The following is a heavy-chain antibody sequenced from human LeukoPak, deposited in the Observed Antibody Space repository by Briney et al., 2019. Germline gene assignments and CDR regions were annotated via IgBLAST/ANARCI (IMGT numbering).Heavy chain of an antibody. D-gene: IGHD3-22*01. CDR1: GGTFSRYA. CDR2: IIPIFGTA. Sequence: SVKVSCKASGGTFSRYAISWVRQAPGQGLEWMGGIIPIFGTANYAQKFQGRITITADDSTSTAYMELSSLRSEDTAVYYCARVYLKRDYYDSSAYFSFDYWGQGTLVTVSS. J-gene: IGHJ4*02. V-gene: IGHV1-69*13. CDR3: ARVYLKRDYYDSSAYFSFDY.